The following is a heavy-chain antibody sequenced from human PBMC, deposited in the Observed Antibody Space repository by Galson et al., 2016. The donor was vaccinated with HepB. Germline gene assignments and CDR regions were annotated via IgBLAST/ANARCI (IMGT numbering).Heavy chain of an antibody. Sequence: SVKVSCKASGYTFISYGISWMRQAPGQGLEWMGWITPDNGKTQYAQKFQGRVTMTTDTSTSTAHMELRRLGSDDTAVYYGATGMRGYVNWFTPWGQGTLVTVSS. CDR3: ATGMRGYVNWFTP. J-gene: IGHJ5*02. CDR2: ITPDNGKT. CDR1: GYTFISYG. V-gene: IGHV1-18*01. D-gene: IGHD3-22*01.